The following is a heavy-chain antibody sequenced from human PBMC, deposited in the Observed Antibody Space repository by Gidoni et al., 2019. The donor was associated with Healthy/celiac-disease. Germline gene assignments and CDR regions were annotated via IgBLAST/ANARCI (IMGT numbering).Heavy chain of an antibody. D-gene: IGHD4-17*01. CDR2: SSGSGGST. CDR1: GFTFTSYA. J-gene: IGHJ4*02. V-gene: IGHV3-23*04. CDR3: AKAGDYGGNSRLVVYFDY. Sequence: EVQLVESGGGLVQPGGSLRLSCAASGFTFTSYALGWVRQAPGKGLEWVSASSGSGGSTYYADSVKGRFTISRDNSKNTLYLQMNSLRAEDTAVYYCAKAGDYGGNSRLVVYFDYWGQGTLVTVSS.